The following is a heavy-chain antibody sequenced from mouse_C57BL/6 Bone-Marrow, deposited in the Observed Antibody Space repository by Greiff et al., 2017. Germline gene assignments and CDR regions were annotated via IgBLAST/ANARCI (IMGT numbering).Heavy chain of an antibody. CDR2: ISSGGSYT. Sequence: EVKLEESGGDLVKPGGSLKLSCAASGFTFSSYGMSWVRQTPDKRLEWVATISSGGSYTYYPDSVKGRFTISRDNAKNTLYLQMSSLKSEDTAMYYCARRSRTGAMDYWGQGTSVTVSS. CDR1: GFTFSSYG. CDR3: ARRSRTGAMDY. V-gene: IGHV5-6*02. J-gene: IGHJ4*01.